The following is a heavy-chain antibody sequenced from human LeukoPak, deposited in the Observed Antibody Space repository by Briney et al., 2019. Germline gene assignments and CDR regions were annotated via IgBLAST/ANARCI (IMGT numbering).Heavy chain of an antibody. CDR2: IYYSGST. Sequence: SETLSLTCTVSGGSVSSGSYYWSWIRQPPGKGLEWIGYIYYSGSTNYNPSLKSRVTISVDTSKNQFSLKLSSVTAADMAVYYCARDQSSIFDYWGQGTLVTVSS. CDR1: GGSVSSGSYY. V-gene: IGHV4-61*01. J-gene: IGHJ4*02. CDR3: ARDQSSIFDY. D-gene: IGHD6-19*01.